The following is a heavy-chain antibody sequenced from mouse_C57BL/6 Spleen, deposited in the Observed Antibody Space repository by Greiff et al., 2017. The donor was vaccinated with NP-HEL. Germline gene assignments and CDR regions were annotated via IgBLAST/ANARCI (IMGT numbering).Heavy chain of an antibody. Sequence: QVHVKQSGAELVRPGASVTLSCKASGYTFTDYEMHWVKQTPVHGLEWIGAIDPETGGTAYNQKFKGKAILTADKSSSTAYMELRSLTSEDSAVYYCCYYGSSPFAYWGQGTLVTVSA. CDR1: GYTFTDYE. CDR2: IDPETGGT. J-gene: IGHJ3*01. V-gene: IGHV1-15*01. CDR3: CYYGSSPFAY. D-gene: IGHD1-1*01.